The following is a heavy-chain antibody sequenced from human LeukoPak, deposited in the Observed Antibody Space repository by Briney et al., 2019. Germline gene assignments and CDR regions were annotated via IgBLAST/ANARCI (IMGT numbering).Heavy chain of an antibody. D-gene: IGHD1-26*01. J-gene: IGHJ4*02. CDR1: GFTFSSYS. CDR3: ARDSGSPKGSCAY. Sequence: PGGSLRLSCAASGFTFSSYSMNWVRQAPGKGLEWVSSISSSSSYIYYADSVKGRFTISRDNAKNSLYLQMNSLRAEDTDVYYCARDSGSPKGSCAYWGQGTLVTVSS. CDR2: ISSSSSYI. V-gene: IGHV3-21*01.